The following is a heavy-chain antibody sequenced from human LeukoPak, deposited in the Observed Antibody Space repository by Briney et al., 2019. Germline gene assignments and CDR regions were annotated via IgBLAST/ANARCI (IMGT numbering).Heavy chain of an antibody. D-gene: IGHD3-10*01. CDR3: ARDNTMVRGVINSFDY. CDR1: GFTFSSYS. J-gene: IGHJ4*02. Sequence: PGGSLRLSCAASGFTFSSYSMNWVRQAPGKGLEWISSISSSSSTIYYADSVKGRFTISRDNAKNSLYLQMNSLRAEDTAVYYCARDNTMVRGVINSFDYWGQGTLVTVSS. V-gene: IGHV3-48*04. CDR2: ISSSSSTI.